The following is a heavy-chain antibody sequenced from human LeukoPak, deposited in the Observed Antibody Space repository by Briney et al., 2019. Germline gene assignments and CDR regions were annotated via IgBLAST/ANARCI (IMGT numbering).Heavy chain of an antibody. Sequence: PGGSLRLSCAASGFTLSSYWMHWVRQAPGKGLVWVSRINSDGSSTSYADSVKGRFTISRDNAKNTLYLQMNSLRANDTAVYYCARVLGLVRATEPPGYWGQGTLVTVSS. CDR3: ARVLGLVRATEPPGY. CDR1: GFTLSSYW. D-gene: IGHD1-14*01. V-gene: IGHV3-74*01. CDR2: INSDGSST. J-gene: IGHJ4*02.